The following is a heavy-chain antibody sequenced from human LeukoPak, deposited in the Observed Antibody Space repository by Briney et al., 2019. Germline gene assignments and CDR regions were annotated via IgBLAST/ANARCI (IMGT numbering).Heavy chain of an antibody. D-gene: IGHD4-23*01. Sequence: GGSLRLSCAASGFTFSGYSMNWVRQAPGKGLEWVSDISSSSSTIYYADSVKGRFTISRDNAKNSLYLQMNSLRAEDTAVYYCARRSSDYGGNSWGQGTLVTVSS. J-gene: IGHJ4*02. CDR1: GFTFSGYS. CDR2: ISSSSSTI. V-gene: IGHV3-48*01. CDR3: ARRSSDYGGNS.